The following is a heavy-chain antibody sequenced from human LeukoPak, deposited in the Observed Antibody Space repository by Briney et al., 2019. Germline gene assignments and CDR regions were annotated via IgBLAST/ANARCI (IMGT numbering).Heavy chain of an antibody. CDR2: IYYSGST. CDR1: GGSISSGGYY. V-gene: IGHV4-31*03. D-gene: IGHD2-2*01. CDR3: ARGECSTSDFYYSGMDV. J-gene: IGHJ6*02. Sequence: SQTLSLTCTVSGGSISSGGYYWSWIRQHPGKGLEWIGYIYYSGSTYYNPSLKSRVTISVDTSKNQFSLRVSSVTAADTAVYYCARGECSTSDFYYSGMDVWGQGTTVTVSS.